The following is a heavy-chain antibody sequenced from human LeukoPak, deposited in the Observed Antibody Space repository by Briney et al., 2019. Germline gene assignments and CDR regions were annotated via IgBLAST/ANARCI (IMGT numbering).Heavy chain of an antibody. CDR1: GFTLSHYY. CDR2: ISSSGSTI. Sequence: GVSLRLSCAASGFTLSHYYMSWIRQAPGKGLEWVSYISSSGSTIYYADSVKGRFTISRDNAKNSLYLQMNSLRAEDTAVYYCARDRIPPYYYYYYGMDVWGQGTTVTVSS. V-gene: IGHV3-11*01. CDR3: ARDRIPPYYYYYYGMDV. J-gene: IGHJ6*02.